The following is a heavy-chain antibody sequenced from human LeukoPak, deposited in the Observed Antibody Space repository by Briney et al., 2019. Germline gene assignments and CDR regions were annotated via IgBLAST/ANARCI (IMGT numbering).Heavy chain of an antibody. V-gene: IGHV1-8*01. CDR3: ARIGYSKNWFDP. J-gene: IGHJ5*02. D-gene: IGHD1-26*01. CDR1: GYTFTSYD. CDR2: MNPNSGNT. Sequence: ASVKVSCKASGYTFTSYDINWVRQATGQGLEWMGWMNPNSGNTGYAQKFQGRVTMTRDTSTSTVYMELSSLRSEDTAVYYCARIGYSKNWFDPWGQGTLVTVSS.